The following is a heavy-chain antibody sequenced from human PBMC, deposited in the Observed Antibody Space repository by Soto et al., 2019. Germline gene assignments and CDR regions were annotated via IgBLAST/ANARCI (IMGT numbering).Heavy chain of an antibody. CDR3: ARDPSSSGWILRCFDY. J-gene: IGHJ4*02. CDR2: ISAYNGNT. CDR1: GYTFTSYG. Sequence: ASVKVSCKASGYTFTSYGISWVRQAPGQGLEWMGWISAYNGNTNYAQKLQGRVTMTTDTSTSTAYMELRSLRSDDTAVYYCARDPSSSGWILRCFDYWGQGTLVTVSS. V-gene: IGHV1-18*01. D-gene: IGHD6-19*01.